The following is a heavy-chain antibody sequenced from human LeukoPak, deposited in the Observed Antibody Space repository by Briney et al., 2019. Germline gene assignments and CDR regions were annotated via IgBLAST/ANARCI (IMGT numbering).Heavy chain of an antibody. CDR1: GGSISSYY. CDR3: ARLSYDTSGYWPDYFDY. CDR2: IYYSGST. V-gene: IGHV4-59*08. D-gene: IGHD3-22*01. Sequence: SETLSLACTVSGGSISSYYWRWIRQPPGKGLEWIGYIYYSGSTNYSPSLKSRVTISVDTSKNQFSLKLSSVTAADTAVYYCARLSYDTSGYWPDYFDYWGQGTLVTVSS. J-gene: IGHJ4*02.